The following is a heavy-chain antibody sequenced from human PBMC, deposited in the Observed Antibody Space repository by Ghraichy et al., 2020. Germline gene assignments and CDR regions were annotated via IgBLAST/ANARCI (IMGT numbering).Heavy chain of an antibody. V-gene: IGHV1-2*02. D-gene: IGHD5-18*01. CDR3: ARDKRYSYVSYYFYGMDV. CDR2: INPNSGGT. CDR1: GYTFTGYY. J-gene: IGHJ6*02. Sequence: ASVKVSCKASGYTFTGYYLHWVRQAPGQGLEWMGWINPNSGGTNYAQKFQGRVTMTRDTSISTAYMELSRLRSDDTAVYYCARDKRYSYVSYYFYGMDVWGQGTTVTVSS.